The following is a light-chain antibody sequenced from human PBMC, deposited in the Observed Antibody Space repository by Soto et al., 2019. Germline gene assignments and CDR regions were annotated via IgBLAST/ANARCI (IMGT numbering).Light chain of an antibody. Sequence: EIVLTQSPGTLSLSPGKRATLSCRASQSVSSSYLAWYQQKPGQAPRLLIYGASSRATGIPDRFSGSGSGTDFTLTISRLEPEDLAVYYCQQYGSSSWTFGQGTKLEIK. CDR3: QQYGSSSWT. J-gene: IGKJ1*01. CDR1: QSVSSSY. V-gene: IGKV3-20*01. CDR2: GAS.